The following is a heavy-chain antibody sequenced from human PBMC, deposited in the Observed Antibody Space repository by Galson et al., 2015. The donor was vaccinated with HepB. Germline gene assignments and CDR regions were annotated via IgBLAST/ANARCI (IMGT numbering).Heavy chain of an antibody. CDR2: ISAYNGNT. Sequence: SVKVSCKASGYTFTSYGISWVRQAPGQGLEWMGWISAYNGNTNYAQKLQGRVTMTTDTSTSTAYMELRSLRSDDTAVYYCARVGPSIVVVPAAIPNYYYYMDVWGKGTTVTVSS. D-gene: IGHD2-2*01. CDR3: ARVGPSIVVVPAAIPNYYYYMDV. CDR1: GYTFTSYG. J-gene: IGHJ6*03. V-gene: IGHV1-18*01.